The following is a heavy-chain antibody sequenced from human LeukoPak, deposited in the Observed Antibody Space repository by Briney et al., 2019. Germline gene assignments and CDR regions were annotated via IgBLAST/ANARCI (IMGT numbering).Heavy chain of an antibody. D-gene: IGHD2-21*02. Sequence: GSLRLSCAASGLTVSSNYMSWVRQPPGKGLEWIGSIYYSGSTYYNPSLKSRVTISVDTSKNQFSLKLSSVTAADTAVYYCARRVVTLYYFDYWGQGTLVTVSS. CDR2: IYYSGST. CDR3: ARRVVTLYYFDY. V-gene: IGHV4-39*01. J-gene: IGHJ4*02. CDR1: GLTVSSNY.